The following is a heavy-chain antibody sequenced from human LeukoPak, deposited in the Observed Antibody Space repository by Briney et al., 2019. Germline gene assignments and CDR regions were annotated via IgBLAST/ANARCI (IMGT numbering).Heavy chain of an antibody. J-gene: IGHJ3*02. CDR2: IHTSGST. V-gene: IGHV4-4*08. CDR3: AREEDCSGGICYLGYAFDI. CDR1: GGSISSYY. D-gene: IGHD2-15*01. Sequence: SETLSLTCTVSGGSISSYYWSWIRQPPGKGLEWIGYIHTSGSTNYNPSLKSRVTISVDTSKNQFSLKLSSVTAADTAVYYCAREEDCSGGICYLGYAFDIWGQGTMVTVSS.